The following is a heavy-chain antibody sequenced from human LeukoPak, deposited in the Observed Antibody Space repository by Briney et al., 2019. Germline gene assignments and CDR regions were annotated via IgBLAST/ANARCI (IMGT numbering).Heavy chain of an antibody. Sequence: PSETLSLTCAVYGGSFSGYYWSWIRQPPGKGLEWIGEINHSGSTNYNPSLKSRVTISVDTSKNQFSLKLSSVTAADTAVYYCARGRDFWGRDFDYWGQGTLVTVSS. CDR1: GGSFSGYY. J-gene: IGHJ4*02. CDR3: ARGRDFWGRDFDY. D-gene: IGHD3-3*01. V-gene: IGHV4-34*01. CDR2: INHSGST.